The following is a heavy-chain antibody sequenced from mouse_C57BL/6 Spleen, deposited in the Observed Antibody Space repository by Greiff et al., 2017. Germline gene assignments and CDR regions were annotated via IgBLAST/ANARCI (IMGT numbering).Heavy chain of an antibody. Sequence: VQLQQSGAELVRPGASVKLSCKASGYTFTDYYINWVKQRPGQGLEWIARIYPGSGNTYYKEKFKGKATLTAEKSSSTAYMQLSSLPSEDAAVYCCARNPLTGPVDYWGQGTTLTVSS. V-gene: IGHV1-76*01. CDR2: IYPGSGNT. CDR1: GYTFTDYY. J-gene: IGHJ2*01. CDR3: ARNPLTGPVDY. D-gene: IGHD4-1*01.